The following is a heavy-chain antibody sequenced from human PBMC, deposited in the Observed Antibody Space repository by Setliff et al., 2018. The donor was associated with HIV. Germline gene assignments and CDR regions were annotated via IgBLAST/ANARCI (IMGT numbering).Heavy chain of an antibody. CDR2: IIPIFGET. D-gene: IGHD6-19*01. CDR1: GYTFTDYY. V-gene: IGHV1-69*05. J-gene: IGHJ3*02. Sequence: SVKVSCKASGYTFTDYYIHWVRQAPGQRLEWMGGIIPIFGETDYAQMFQGRVTITTDESTSTVYVELSSLRSEDTAVYYCARDGQRGQAGGWLADPDAFDIWGQGTMVTVSS. CDR3: ARDGQRGQAGGWLADPDAFDI.